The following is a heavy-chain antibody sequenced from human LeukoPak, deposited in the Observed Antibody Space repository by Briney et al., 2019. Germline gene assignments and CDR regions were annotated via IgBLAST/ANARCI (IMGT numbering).Heavy chain of an antibody. Sequence: SQTLSLTCTVSGGSISSGSYYWSWIRQPAGKGLKWIGRIYTSGSTNYNPSLKSRVTISVDTSKNQFSLKLSSVTAADTAVYYCARGYRGDYTFGAFDIWGQGTMVTVSS. CDR2: IYTSGST. V-gene: IGHV4-61*02. D-gene: IGHD4-17*01. CDR3: ARGYRGDYTFGAFDI. CDR1: GGSISSGSYY. J-gene: IGHJ3*02.